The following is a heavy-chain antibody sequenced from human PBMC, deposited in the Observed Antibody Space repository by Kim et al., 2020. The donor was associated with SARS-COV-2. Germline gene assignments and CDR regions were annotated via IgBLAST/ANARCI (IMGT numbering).Heavy chain of an antibody. Sequence: SVKVSCKASGGTFSSYAISWVRQAPGQGLEWMGGIIPIFGTANYAQKFQGRVTITADESTSTAYMELSSLRSEDTAVYYCASGGWGIFGVVINNWFDPWGQGTLVTVSS. V-gene: IGHV1-69*13. CDR3: ASGGWGIFGVVINNWFDP. CDR1: GGTFSSYA. J-gene: IGHJ5*02. CDR2: IIPIFGTA. D-gene: IGHD3-3*01.